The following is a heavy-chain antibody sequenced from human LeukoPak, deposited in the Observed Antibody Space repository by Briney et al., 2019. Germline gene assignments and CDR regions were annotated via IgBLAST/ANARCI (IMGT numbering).Heavy chain of an antibody. CDR3: ARDREGSWSTDY. CDR1: GYTFTSYN. CDR2: IYPSGGGT. D-gene: IGHD6-13*01. V-gene: IGHV1-46*01. J-gene: IGHJ4*02. Sequence: ASVKVSCKASGYTFTSYNMHWVRQAPGQGPEWMGIIYPSGGGTSCAQQFQGRVTMTRDTSTSTVFMELSSLRSEDTAVYYCARDREGSWSTDYWGQGTLVTVSS.